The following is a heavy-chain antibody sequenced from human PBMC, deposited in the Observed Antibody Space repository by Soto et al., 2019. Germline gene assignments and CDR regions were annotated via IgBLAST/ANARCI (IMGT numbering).Heavy chain of an antibody. J-gene: IGHJ5*02. Sequence: RASVKVSCKASGGTFSTYTFSGVRQAPGQGLEWMGRIIPIFGTPYYAQKFQGRVTITADKSTSTVYMELSSLRSDDTAVYFCARGLECRGYCLDKPTWFAPWGQGTLVTVSS. CDR3: ARGLECRGYCLDKPTWFAP. CDR2: IIPIFGTP. CDR1: GGTFSTYT. D-gene: IGHD2-15*01. V-gene: IGHV1-69*06.